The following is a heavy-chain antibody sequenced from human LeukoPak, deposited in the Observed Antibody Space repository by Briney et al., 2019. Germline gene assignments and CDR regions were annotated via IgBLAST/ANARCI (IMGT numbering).Heavy chain of an antibody. CDR2: IYTSGST. J-gene: IGHJ4*02. V-gene: IGHV4-61*09. D-gene: IGHD3-10*01. CDR3: AREGVGGY. Sequence: SQTLSLTCTVSGGSISSDSYYWSWIRQPAGKGLEWIGHIYTSGSTNYNPSLKSRATISVDTSKNQFSLKLSSVTAADTAVYYCAREGVGGYWGQGTLVTVSS. CDR1: GGSISSDSYY.